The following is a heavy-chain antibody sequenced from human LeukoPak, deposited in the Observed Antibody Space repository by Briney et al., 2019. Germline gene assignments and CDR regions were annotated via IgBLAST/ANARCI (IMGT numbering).Heavy chain of an antibody. CDR1: GYTFTSYW. Sequence: GESLKISCKGSGYTFTSYWIAWVRQMPGKGLEWMGIIYPGDSDNRNSPSFQGQVTISADKSISTAYLQWSSLKASDTALYYCARQNHLLSGIPRGMDVWGQGTTVTVSS. V-gene: IGHV5-51*01. D-gene: IGHD1-14*01. J-gene: IGHJ6*02. CDR3: ARQNHLLSGIPRGMDV. CDR2: IYPGDSDN.